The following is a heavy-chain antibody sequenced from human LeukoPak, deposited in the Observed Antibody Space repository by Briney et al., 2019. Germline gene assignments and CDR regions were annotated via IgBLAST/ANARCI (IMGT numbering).Heavy chain of an antibody. CDR3: ARSGDKDAFDI. Sequence: SETLSLTCTVSGGSISSSSYYWSWIRQPAGKGLEWIGRIYTSGSTNYNPSLKSRVTMSVDTSKNQFSLKLSSVTAADTAVYYCARSGDKDAFDIWGQGTMVTVSS. V-gene: IGHV4-61*02. J-gene: IGHJ3*02. D-gene: IGHD4-23*01. CDR1: GGSISSSSYY. CDR2: IYTSGST.